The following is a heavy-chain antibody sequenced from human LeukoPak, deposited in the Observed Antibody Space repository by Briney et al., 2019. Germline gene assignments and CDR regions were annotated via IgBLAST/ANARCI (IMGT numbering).Heavy chain of an antibody. Sequence: PGGSLRLSCAASGFTFSSYAMSWVRQAPGKGLEWVSAISGSGGSTYYADSVKGRFTISRDNSKNTLYLQMNSLRAEDTAVYYCAKAEGMTTVVFDAFDIWGQGTMVTVSS. D-gene: IGHD4-23*01. V-gene: IGHV3-23*01. CDR1: GFTFSSYA. CDR2: ISGSGGST. CDR3: AKAEGMTTVVFDAFDI. J-gene: IGHJ3*02.